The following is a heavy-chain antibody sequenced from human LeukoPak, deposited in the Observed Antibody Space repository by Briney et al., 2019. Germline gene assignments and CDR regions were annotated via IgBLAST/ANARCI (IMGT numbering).Heavy chain of an antibody. V-gene: IGHV1-24*01. CDR3: AADRGDYSGSYWTAFDI. D-gene: IGHD1-26*01. J-gene: IGHJ3*02. CDR1: EYTLTELS. Sequence: ASVTVSFKGSEYTLTELSMHWVRQAPGKGLEWLGGFDPEDGEIIYAQKFQGRVTMSDDTSTDTAYMELGSLRSDDTAVYYCAADRGDYSGSYWTAFDIWGQGTMVTVSS. CDR2: FDPEDGEI.